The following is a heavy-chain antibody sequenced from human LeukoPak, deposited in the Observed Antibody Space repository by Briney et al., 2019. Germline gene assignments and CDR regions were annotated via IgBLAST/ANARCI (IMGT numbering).Heavy chain of an antibody. CDR2: IWYDGSDK. Sequence: GGSLRLSCAASGITFSSYGMHWVRQAPGKGLEWVAVIWYDGSDKYYVDSMKGRFTISRDNSKNTLYLQMNSLRAEDTAFYYCARESRDAFDIWGQGTMVTVSS. J-gene: IGHJ3*02. CDR1: GITFSSYG. V-gene: IGHV3-33*01. CDR3: ARESRDAFDI.